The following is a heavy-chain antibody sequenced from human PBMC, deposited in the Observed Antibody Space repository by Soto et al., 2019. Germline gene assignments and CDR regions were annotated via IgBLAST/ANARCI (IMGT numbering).Heavy chain of an antibody. CDR3: AREHSSSAPDY. CDR2: IYYSGST. J-gene: IGHJ4*02. CDR1: GGSISSSSYY. V-gene: IGHV4-39*01. Sequence: QLQLQESGPGLVKPSETLSLTCTVSGGSISSSSYYWGWIRQPPGKGLEWIGSIYYSGSTYYNPSLKSRVTISVDTSKNQFSLKLSSVTAADTAVYYCAREHSSSAPDYWGQGTLVTVSS. D-gene: IGHD6-6*01.